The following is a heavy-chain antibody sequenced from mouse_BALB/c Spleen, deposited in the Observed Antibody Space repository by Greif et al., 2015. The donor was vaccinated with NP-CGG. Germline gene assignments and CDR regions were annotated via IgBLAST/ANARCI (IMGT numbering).Heavy chain of an antibody. CDR2: ISDGGSYT. V-gene: IGHV5-4*02. Sequence: EVQLVESGGGLVKPGGSLKLSCAASGFTFSDYYMYWVRQTPEKRLEWVATISDGGSYTYYPDSVKGRFTISRDNAKNNLYLQMSSMKSEDTAMYYCARDKGIWYFDVWGAGTTVTVSS. CDR3: ARDKGIWYFDV. CDR1: GFTFSDYY. J-gene: IGHJ1*01.